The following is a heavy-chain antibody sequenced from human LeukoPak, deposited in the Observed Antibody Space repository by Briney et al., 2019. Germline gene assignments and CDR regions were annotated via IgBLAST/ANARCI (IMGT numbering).Heavy chain of an antibody. Sequence: GGSLRVSCAASGFTFISYAMTWVRQARGKGLEWVSHVSGSGGITYYADSVKGRFTIFRDNSKNTLYLQMNSLRAEDTAVYYCAKTTAGNSSGRNPGWPVDYWGQGTLVTVSS. CDR2: VSGSGGIT. D-gene: IGHD6-19*01. CDR1: GFTFISYA. J-gene: IGHJ4*02. V-gene: IGHV3-23*01. CDR3: AKTTAGNSSGRNPGWPVDY.